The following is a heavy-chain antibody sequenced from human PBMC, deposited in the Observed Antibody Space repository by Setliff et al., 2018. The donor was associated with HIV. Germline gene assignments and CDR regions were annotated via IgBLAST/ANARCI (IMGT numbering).Heavy chain of an antibody. CDR1: GYRFTNYG. CDR2: ISPQNGNT. V-gene: IGHV1-18*01. J-gene: IGHJ5*02. Sequence: ASVKVSCKASGYRFTNYGISWVRQAHGQGLEWMAWISPQNGNTEFAQKFHHRVSMTADRSSNIAYMELSSLTSDDAAVYFCARDNVDSDSRTYLHHWGQGTLVTVSS. CDR3: ARDNVDSDSRTYLHH. D-gene: IGHD3-22*01.